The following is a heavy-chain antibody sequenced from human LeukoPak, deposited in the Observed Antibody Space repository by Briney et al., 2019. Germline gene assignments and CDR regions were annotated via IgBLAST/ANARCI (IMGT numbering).Heavy chain of an antibody. V-gene: IGHV5-51*01. CDR3: ARSSRGIAAAGTDFYYYYYGMDV. D-gene: IGHD6-13*01. J-gene: IGHJ6*02. CDR2: IYPGDSDT. Sequence: GESLKISCKGSGYSFTSYWIGWVRQMPGKGPEWMGIIYPGDSDTRYSPSFQGQVTISADKSISTAYLQWSSLKASDTAMYYCARSSRGIAAAGTDFYYYYYGMDVWGQGTTVTVSS. CDR1: GYSFTSYW.